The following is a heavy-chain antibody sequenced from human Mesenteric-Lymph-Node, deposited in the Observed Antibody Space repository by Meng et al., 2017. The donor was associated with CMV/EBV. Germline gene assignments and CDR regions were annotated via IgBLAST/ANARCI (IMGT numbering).Heavy chain of an antibody. D-gene: IGHD3-16*01. Sequence: GGSLRLSCAASGFTFSSYTMHWVRQAPGKGLEWVAVLSYDGNNEYYTDSVKGRFTLSRDNSKNALYLQMNSLRGEDTAVYYCARDASGGISYYYGMDVWGQGTTVTVSS. J-gene: IGHJ6*02. CDR3: ARDASGGISYYYGMDV. V-gene: IGHV3-30*04. CDR1: GFTFSSYT. CDR2: LSYDGNNE.